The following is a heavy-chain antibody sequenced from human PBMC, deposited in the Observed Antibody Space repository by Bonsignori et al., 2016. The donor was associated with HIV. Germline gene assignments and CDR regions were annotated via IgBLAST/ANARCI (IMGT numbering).Heavy chain of an antibody. CDR1: GFTFSSYA. V-gene: IGHV3-23*04. J-gene: IGHJ6*02. CDR3: AKNGDQYCSGGSCYDSGMDV. D-gene: IGHD2-15*01. Sequence: EVQLVESGGGLVQPGGSLRLSCGASGFTFSSYAMSWVRQAPGKGLEWVSGISTSGSRTYYADSVKGRFTISRDNSKNTLYLQVNSLRAEDTAVYYCAKNGDQYCSGGSCYDSGMDVWGQGTTVTVSS. CDR2: ISTSGSRT.